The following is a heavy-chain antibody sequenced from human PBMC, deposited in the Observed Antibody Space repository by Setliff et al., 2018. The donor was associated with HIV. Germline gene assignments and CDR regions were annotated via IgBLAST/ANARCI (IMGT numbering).Heavy chain of an antibody. D-gene: IGHD6-13*01. CDR2: IYIGGSST. V-gene: IGHV3-23*03. CDR3: AKDPFTSSWYGFDY. Sequence: LRLSCAASGFTVSTYYMSWVRQAPGKGLEWVSVIYIGGSSTYYADSVRGRFSISRDNSKNALYLQMDSLRPEDTGFYYCAKDPFTSSWYGFDYWGQGALVTVSS. CDR1: GFTVSTYY. J-gene: IGHJ4*02.